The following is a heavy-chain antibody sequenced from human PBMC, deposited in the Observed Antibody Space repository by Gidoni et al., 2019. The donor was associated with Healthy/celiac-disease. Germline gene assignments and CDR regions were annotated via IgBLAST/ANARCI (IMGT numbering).Heavy chain of an antibody. CDR1: GYTFTSHY. CDR3: ARGGIHNHDYSNYWFDP. CDR2: INPSGGST. Sequence: QVQLVQSGAEVKKPGASVKVSCKASGYTFTSHYMHWVRQAPGQGLEWMGIINPSGGSTSYAQKFQGRVTMTRDTSTSTVYMELSSLRSEDTAVYYCARGGIHNHDYSNYWFDPWGQGTLVTVSS. D-gene: IGHD4-4*01. V-gene: IGHV1-46*01. J-gene: IGHJ5*02.